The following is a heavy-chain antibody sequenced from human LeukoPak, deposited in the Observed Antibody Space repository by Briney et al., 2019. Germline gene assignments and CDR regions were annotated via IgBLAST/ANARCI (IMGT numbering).Heavy chain of an antibody. CDR2: ISGSGVGT. CDR3: AKDRPNGYYDSGGYQRGGAFDI. V-gene: IGHV3-23*01. Sequence: GGTLRLSCAASGFTFSSYGMSWVRQAPGKGLEWVSSISGSGVGTYYADSVKGRFTISRDNSKNTLYLQMNSLRAEDTAVYYCAKDRPNGYYDSGGYQRGGAFDIWGQGTMVTVSS. J-gene: IGHJ3*02. CDR1: GFTFSSYG. D-gene: IGHD3-22*01.